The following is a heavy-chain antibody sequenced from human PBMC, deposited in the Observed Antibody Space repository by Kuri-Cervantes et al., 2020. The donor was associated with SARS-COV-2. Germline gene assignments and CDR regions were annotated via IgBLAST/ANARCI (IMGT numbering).Heavy chain of an antibody. V-gene: IGHV1-2*02. CDR2: IAPNSGGT. J-gene: IGHJ4*02. D-gene: IGHD3-9*01. CDR3: GLLRFFDWLSPFDF. Sequence: GGSLRLSCKASGYTFSAYFLHWVRQAPGQGLEWMGWIAPNSGGTKYAQKFQGRVTMTRDTSTSSVYMELTRLRSDDTAVYFCGLLRFFDWLSPFDFWGQGTLVTVSS. CDR1: GYTFSAYF.